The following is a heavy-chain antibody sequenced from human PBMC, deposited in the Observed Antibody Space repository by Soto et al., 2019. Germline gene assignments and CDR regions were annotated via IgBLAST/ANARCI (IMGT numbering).Heavy chain of an antibody. CDR3: ARGDGYKDAFDI. V-gene: IGHV4-34*01. D-gene: IGHD5-12*01. CDR1: GGSFSGYY. J-gene: IGHJ3*02. Sequence: SETLSLTCAVYGGSFSGYYWSWIRQPPGKGLEWIGEINHSGSTNYNPSLKSRVTISVDTSKNQFSLKLSSVTAADTAVYYCARGDGYKDAFDIWGQGTMVTVSS. CDR2: INHSGST.